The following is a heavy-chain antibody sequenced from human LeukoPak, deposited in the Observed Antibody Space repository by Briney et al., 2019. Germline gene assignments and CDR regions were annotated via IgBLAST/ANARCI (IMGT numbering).Heavy chain of an antibody. J-gene: IGHJ4*02. D-gene: IGHD3-10*01. Sequence: PGGSLGLSCAASGFTFSSYAMSWVRQAPGKGLEWVSGISGSGGNTYYADSVKGRFTISRDNSENTLYLQMNSLRAEDTAVYYCAKNPMVRGFDYWGQGALVTVSS. CDR3: AKNPMVRGFDY. V-gene: IGHV3-23*01. CDR2: ISGSGGNT. CDR1: GFTFSSYA.